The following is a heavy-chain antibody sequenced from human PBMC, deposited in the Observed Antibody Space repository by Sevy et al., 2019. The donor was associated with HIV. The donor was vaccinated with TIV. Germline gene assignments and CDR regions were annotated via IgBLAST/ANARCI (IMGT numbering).Heavy chain of an antibody. D-gene: IGHD1-26*01. CDR2: ISGSGGRT. CDR1: GFTFSSYA. Sequence: GGSLRLSCAASGFTFSSYAMSWVRQAPGKGLEWVSAISGSGGRTYYADSVKGRFTISRDNSKNTLYLQMNSLRAEDTAVYYCAKPGGGYGSRRWEPNAFDIWGQGTMVTVSS. V-gene: IGHV3-23*01. J-gene: IGHJ3*02. CDR3: AKPGGGYGSRRWEPNAFDI.